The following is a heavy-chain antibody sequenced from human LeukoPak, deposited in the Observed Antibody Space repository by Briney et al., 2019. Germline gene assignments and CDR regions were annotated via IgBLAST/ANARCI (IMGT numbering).Heavy chain of an antibody. Sequence: SETLSLTCAVYGGSFSGYYWSWIRQPPGKGLEWIGEINHSGSTNYNPSLKSRVTISVDTSKNQFSLKLSSVTAADTAVYYCAREDRDGYKTFDYWGQGTLVTVSS. J-gene: IGHJ4*02. CDR3: AREDRDGYKTFDY. CDR1: GGSFSGYY. V-gene: IGHV4-34*01. D-gene: IGHD5-24*01. CDR2: INHSGST.